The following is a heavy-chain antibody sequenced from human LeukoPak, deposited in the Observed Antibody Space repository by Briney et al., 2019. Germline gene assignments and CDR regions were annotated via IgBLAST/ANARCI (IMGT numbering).Heavy chain of an antibody. CDR3: ARIAAAGNIDP. J-gene: IGHJ5*02. D-gene: IGHD6-13*01. CDR1: GFTFSSYS. CDR2: ISSSSSYI. Sequence: GGSLRLSCAASGFTFSSYSMNWVRQAPGKGLEWVSSISSSSSYIYYADSVKGRFTISRDNAKNSLYLQMNSLRAEDTAVYYCARIAAAGNIDPWGQGTLVTVSS. V-gene: IGHV3-21*01.